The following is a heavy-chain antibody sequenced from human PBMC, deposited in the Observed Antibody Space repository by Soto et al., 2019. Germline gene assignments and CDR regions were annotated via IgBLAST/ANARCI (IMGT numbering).Heavy chain of an antibody. CDR1: EITFRSCA. J-gene: IGHJ5*02. V-gene: IGHV3-23*01. CDR3: ANRGYNWYTRWCHX. D-gene: IGHD1-20*01. CDR2: ISGSGGST. Sequence: WGSLRLSYAASEITFRSCAMSWVRQAPGKGLEGVSAISGSGGSTYYAYSVKGRVTISRDNSKKTLYLQMNSLRAEETAVYYCANRGYNWYTRWCHXWGKATMVTVSX.